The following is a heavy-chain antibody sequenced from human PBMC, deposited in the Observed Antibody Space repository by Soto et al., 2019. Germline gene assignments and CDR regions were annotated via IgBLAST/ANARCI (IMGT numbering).Heavy chain of an antibody. CDR1: GFTFSSYA. CDR2: ISGSGGST. J-gene: IGHJ6*02. V-gene: IGHV3-23*01. D-gene: IGHD2-2*02. CDR3: AKEIPAPYYYYYGMDV. Sequence: GGSLRLSCAASGFTFSSYAMSWVRQAPGKGLEWVSAISGSGGSTYYADSVKGRFTISRDNSKNTLYLQMNSLRAEDTAVYYCAKEIPAPYYYYYGMDVWGQGTTVTVSS.